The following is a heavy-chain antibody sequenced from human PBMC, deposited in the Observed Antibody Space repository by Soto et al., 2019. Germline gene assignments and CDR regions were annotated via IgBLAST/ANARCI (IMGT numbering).Heavy chain of an antibody. CDR2: IDASSTHI. D-gene: IGHD5-12*01. CDR3: GREDDYNYRYFNYGVDV. CDR1: GFSFSTYN. V-gene: IGHV3-21*01. Sequence: EVQLVESGGGLVKPGGSLRLSCAASGFSFSTYNMNWVRQAPGKGLEWVSSIDASSTHIYYADSVKGRFIISRDNFKSTLYLQMNSLRAEDAALYFCGREDDYNYRYFNYGVDVWGQGTTVTVSS. J-gene: IGHJ6*02.